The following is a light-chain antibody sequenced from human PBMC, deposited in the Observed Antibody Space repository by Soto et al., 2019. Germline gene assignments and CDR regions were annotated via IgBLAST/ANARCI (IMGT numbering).Light chain of an antibody. CDR1: QDSSNY. CDR3: QQYDNLPLT. Sequence: DIQMTQSPSSLSASVGDRVTITCQARQDSSNYLNWYQQKPGKAPKLLIYDASNLETVVPSRFSGSGSGTDFTFTISSLKPEDIATYYCQQYDNLPLTFGQGTRLESK. V-gene: IGKV1-33*01. J-gene: IGKJ5*01. CDR2: DAS.